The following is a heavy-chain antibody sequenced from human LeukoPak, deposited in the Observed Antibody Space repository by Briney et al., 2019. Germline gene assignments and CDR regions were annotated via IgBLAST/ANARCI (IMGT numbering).Heavy chain of an antibody. D-gene: IGHD3-9*01. CDR2: IHHSGNT. V-gene: IGHV4-38-2*02. Sequence: SETLSLTCTVSGYSISSGYFWGWIRQPPGKGLEWIASIHHSGNTYYNPSLKSRVTISVATSKNQFSLKLSSVTAADTAVYYCARTQYYDILTGHYYYYYMDVWGKGTTVTVSS. J-gene: IGHJ6*03. CDR1: GYSISSGYF. CDR3: ARTQYYDILTGHYYYYYMDV.